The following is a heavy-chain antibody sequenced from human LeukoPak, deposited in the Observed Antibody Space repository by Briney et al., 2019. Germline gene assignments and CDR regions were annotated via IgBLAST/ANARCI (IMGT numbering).Heavy chain of an antibody. CDR1: GYTFTTYD. D-gene: IGHD3-10*01. CDR2: INTNSGNT. V-gene: IGHV1-8*03. CDR3: ARRSGSGRHPFHI. Sequence: EASVKVSCKASGYTFTTYDINWVRQAPGQGLEWMGYINTNSGNTGYSRKLQGRVAITRTTSITTAYMELRSLRYEDTAVYYCARRSGSGRHPFHIWGQGTLVTVSS. J-gene: IGHJ3*02.